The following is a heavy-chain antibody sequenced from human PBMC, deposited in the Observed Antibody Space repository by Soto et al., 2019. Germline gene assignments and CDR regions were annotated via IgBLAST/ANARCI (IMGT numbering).Heavy chain of an antibody. D-gene: IGHD2-15*01. CDR2: IDGSGATT. V-gene: IGHV3-23*01. CDR3: AEGGDFDY. Sequence: VQLLESGGGLAQPGGSLRLSCAASGFSFTSFVMSWVRQAPGKGLEWVSSIDGSGATTYYADSVKGRFTVSKDNSRTTLYLQMSSLRAEVTATYYCAEGGDFDYWGRGALVTVSS. J-gene: IGHJ4*02. CDR1: GFSFTSFV.